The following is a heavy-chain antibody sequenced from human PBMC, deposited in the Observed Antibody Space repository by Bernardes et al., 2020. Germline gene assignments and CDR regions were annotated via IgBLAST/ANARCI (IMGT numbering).Heavy chain of an antibody. CDR3: ARDLGYGSTIYYYGMDV. V-gene: IGHV3-53*01. CDR2: IYSGGST. J-gene: IGHJ6*02. D-gene: IGHD3-10*01. Sequence: GGSLRLSCAASGFTVSSNYMSWVRQAPGKGLEWVSVIYSGGSTYYADSVKGRFTISRDNSKNTLYLQMNSLRAEDTAVYYCARDLGYGSTIYYYGMDVWGQGTTVTVSS. CDR1: GFTVSSNY.